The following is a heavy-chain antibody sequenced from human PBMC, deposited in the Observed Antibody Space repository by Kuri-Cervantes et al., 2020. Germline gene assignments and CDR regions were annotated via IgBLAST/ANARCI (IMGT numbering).Heavy chain of an antibody. CDR3: ARGHPYGEHFDY. V-gene: IGHV4-34*01. D-gene: IGHD1/OR15-1a*01. Sequence: GSLRLSCAVYGGSFSGYYWSWIRQPPGKGLEWIGEINHSGSTNYNPSLKSRVTISVDASKNQFSLKLSSVTAADTAVYYCARGHPYGEHFDYWGQGTLVTVSS. J-gene: IGHJ4*02. CDR1: GGSFSGYY. CDR2: INHSGST.